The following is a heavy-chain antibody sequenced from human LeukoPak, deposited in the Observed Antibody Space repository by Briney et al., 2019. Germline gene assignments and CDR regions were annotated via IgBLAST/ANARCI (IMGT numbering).Heavy chain of an antibody. J-gene: IGHJ4*02. Sequence: SQTLSLTCTVSGGSISSGGYYWSWIRQHPGKGLEWIGYIYYSGSTYYNPSLKSRVTISVDTSKNQFSLKLSSVTAADTAVYYCARDRGSRGYSYGLDYWGQGTLVTVSS. V-gene: IGHV4-31*03. CDR1: GGSISSGGYY. D-gene: IGHD5-18*01. CDR3: ARDRGSRGYSYGLDY. CDR2: IYYSGST.